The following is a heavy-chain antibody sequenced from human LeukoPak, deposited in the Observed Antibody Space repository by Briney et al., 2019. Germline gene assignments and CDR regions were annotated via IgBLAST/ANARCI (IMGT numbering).Heavy chain of an antibody. D-gene: IGHD1-1*01. J-gene: IGHJ3*02. CDR3: ARDPIKGTTGTVDAFDI. CDR1: GYTFTGYY. V-gene: IGHV1-2*02. CDR2: INPNSGGT. Sequence: ASVKVSCKASGYTFTGYYMHWVRQAPGQGLEWMGWINPNSGGTNYAQKFQGRVTMTRDTSISTAYMELSRLRSDDTAVYYCARDPIKGTTGTVDAFDIWGQGTMVTVSS.